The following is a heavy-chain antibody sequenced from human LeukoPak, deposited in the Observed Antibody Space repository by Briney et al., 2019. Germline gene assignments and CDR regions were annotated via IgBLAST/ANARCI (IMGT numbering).Heavy chain of an antibody. CDR1: GFTFSSYA. Sequence: GGSLRLSCAASGFTFSSYAMSWVRQAPGKGLEWVSGISGSADNTYYADSVKGRFTISRDNSKNTLYVQVNSLGTEDTAAYYCAKGSYYDSSGSFYFDYWGQGTLVTVSS. CDR2: ISGSADNT. V-gene: IGHV3-23*01. CDR3: AKGSYYDSSGSFYFDY. D-gene: IGHD3-22*01. J-gene: IGHJ4*02.